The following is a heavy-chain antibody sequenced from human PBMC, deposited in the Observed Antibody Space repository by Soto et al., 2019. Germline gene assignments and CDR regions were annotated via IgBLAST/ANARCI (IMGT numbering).Heavy chain of an antibody. J-gene: IGHJ4*02. V-gene: IGHV3-23*01. D-gene: IGHD5-18*01. CDR2: ISGSGGST. CDR3: AKDSADTAPEAFDY. Sequence: SMRHPYAAAGCTFSNYAMRRVSQATGKGLEWVSAISGSGGSTYYADSVKGRFTISRDNSKNTLYLQMNSLRAEDTAVYYRAKDSADTAPEAFDYWGQGTLVTVSS. CDR1: GCTFSNYA.